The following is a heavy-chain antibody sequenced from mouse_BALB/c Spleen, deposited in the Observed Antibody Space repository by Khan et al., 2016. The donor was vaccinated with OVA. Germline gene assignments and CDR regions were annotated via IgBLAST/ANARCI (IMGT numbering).Heavy chain of an antibody. D-gene: IGHD2-2*01. CDR1: GISITTGNYR. Sequence: EVKLEESGPGLVKPSQTVSLTCTVAGISITTGNYRWSWIRQFPGNKLEWIGYLYYSGTTTYNPSLTSRTTITRDTSKNRFFLEMNPLTAEDTATYYCARDRGGFDSYYFDYWGQGTTLTVSS. V-gene: IGHV3-5*02. CDR2: LYYSGTT. CDR3: ARDRGGFDSYYFDY. J-gene: IGHJ2*01.